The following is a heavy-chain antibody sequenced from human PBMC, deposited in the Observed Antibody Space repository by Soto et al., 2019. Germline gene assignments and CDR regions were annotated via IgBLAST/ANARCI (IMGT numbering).Heavy chain of an antibody. CDR1: GGSISSYY. Sequence: ETLSLTCTVSGGSISSYYWSWIRQPPGKGLEWIGYIYYSGSTNYNPSLKSRVTISVDTSKNQFSLKLSSVTAADTAVYYCARASYCTNGVCYPLFDYWGQGTLVTVSS. CDR3: ARASYCTNGVCYPLFDY. D-gene: IGHD2-8*01. V-gene: IGHV4-59*01. CDR2: IYYSGST. J-gene: IGHJ4*02.